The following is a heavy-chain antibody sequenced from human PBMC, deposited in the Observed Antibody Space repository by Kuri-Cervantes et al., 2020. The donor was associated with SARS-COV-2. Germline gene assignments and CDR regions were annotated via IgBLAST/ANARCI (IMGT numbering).Heavy chain of an antibody. D-gene: IGHD2-8*01. CDR3: ARGNGGRDAFDI. V-gene: IGHV4-30-4*08. CDR2: IYYSGST. J-gene: IGHJ3*02. Sequence: SETLSLTCTVSGGSISSGDYYWSRIRQPPGKGLEWIGYIYYSGSTYYSPSLKSRVTISVDTSKNQFSLKLSSVTAADTAVYYCARGNGGRDAFDIWGQGTMVTVSS. CDR1: GGSISSGDYY.